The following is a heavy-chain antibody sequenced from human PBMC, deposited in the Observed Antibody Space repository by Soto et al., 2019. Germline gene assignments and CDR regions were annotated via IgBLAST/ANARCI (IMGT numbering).Heavy chain of an antibody. CDR1: GGSISSGGYY. CDR2: IYYSGST. V-gene: IGHV4-31*03. D-gene: IGHD3-22*01. J-gene: IGHJ3*02. CDR3: AGAPYYCASSGSVGAVDI. Sequence: QVQLQESGPGLVKPSQTLSLTCTVSGGSISSGGYYWSWIRQHPGKGLEWIGYIYYSGSTYYNPSLNIRVTTSVDTSKDQIALKLGSVTAADTSLEYCAGAPYYCASSGSVGAVDIWGQGTMGTVSS.